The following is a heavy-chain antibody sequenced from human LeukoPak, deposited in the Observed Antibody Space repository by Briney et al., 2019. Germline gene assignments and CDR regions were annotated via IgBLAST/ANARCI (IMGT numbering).Heavy chain of an antibody. V-gene: IGHV3-23*01. CDR2: ISGSGGST. Sequence: GGSLRLSCAASGFTFSSYAMSWVRQAPGKGLEWVSAISGSGGSTYYADSVKGRFTISRDNSKNTLYLQMNSLRAEDTAVYYCAKDPHMPGGVYYYYGMDVWGQGTTVTVSS. D-gene: IGHD2-8*02. CDR1: GFTFSSYA. J-gene: IGHJ6*02. CDR3: AKDPHMPGGVYYYYGMDV.